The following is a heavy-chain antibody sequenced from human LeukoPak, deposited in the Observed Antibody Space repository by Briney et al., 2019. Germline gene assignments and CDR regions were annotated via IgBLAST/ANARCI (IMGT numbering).Heavy chain of an antibody. V-gene: IGHV3-49*03. CDR3: SRLLGRAWLGGFDY. D-gene: IGHD3-10*01. J-gene: IGHJ4*02. CDR1: GFTLGDYA. CDR2: IRNKACGGAI. Sequence: ALRLSCTASGFTLGDYAMSWFRQAPGKGLEWVGFIRNKACGGAIEYAASVEGRFSISRDDSQSVAYLQMNSLKTEATAVYYCSRLLGRAWLGGFDYWGQGNLVTVSS.